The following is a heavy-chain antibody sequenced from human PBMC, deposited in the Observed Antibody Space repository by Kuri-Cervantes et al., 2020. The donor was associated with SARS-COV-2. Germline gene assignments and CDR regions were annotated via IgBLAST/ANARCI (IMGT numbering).Heavy chain of an antibody. CDR1: GGSSNSGAFY. V-gene: IGHV4-31*02. CDR3: AREQLIPAAFDF. D-gene: IGHD6-13*01. J-gene: IGHJ4*02. CDR2: VYHTGHT. Sequence: SCTVSGGSSNSGAFYWSWIRQLPGKGLEWIGYVYHTGHTYYNPPLKSRVTISMDTSKNQFSLKLTSVTAADTAVYYCAREQLIPAAFDFWGQGTLVTVSS.